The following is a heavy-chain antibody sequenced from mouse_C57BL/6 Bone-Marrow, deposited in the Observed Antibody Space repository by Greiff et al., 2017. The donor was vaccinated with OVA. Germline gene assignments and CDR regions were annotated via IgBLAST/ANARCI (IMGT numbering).Heavy chain of an antibody. Sequence: QVQLQQSGAELVKPGASVKVSCKASGYTFTSYWMHWVKQRPGQGLEWIGRIHPADSDTNYNQKFKGQATFTVDKSSSTVYMQLSSLTSEDSAVYYCAISFITTVVGDYWGQGTTLTVSS. CDR3: AISFITTVVGDY. J-gene: IGHJ2*01. V-gene: IGHV1-74*01. CDR2: IHPADSDT. CDR1: GYTFTSYW. D-gene: IGHD1-1*01.